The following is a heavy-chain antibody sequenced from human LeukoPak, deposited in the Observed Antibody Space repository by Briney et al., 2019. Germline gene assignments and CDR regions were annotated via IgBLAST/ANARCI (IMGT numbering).Heavy chain of an antibody. CDR2: ISSSGSTI. Sequence: GGSLRLSCAASGFTFSSYEMNWVRQAPGKGLEWVSYISSSGSTIYYADSVKGRFTISRDNAKNSLYLQMNSLRAEDTAVYYCARAPVYYDFWSGYYDYWGQGILVTVSS. V-gene: IGHV3-48*03. CDR3: ARAPVYYDFWSGYYDY. CDR1: GFTFSSYE. J-gene: IGHJ4*02. D-gene: IGHD3-3*01.